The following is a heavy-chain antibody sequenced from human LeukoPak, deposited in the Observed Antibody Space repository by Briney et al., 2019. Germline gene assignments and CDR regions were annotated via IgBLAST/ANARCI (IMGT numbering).Heavy chain of an antibody. Sequence: GGSLRLSCAASGFTFSSYSMNWVRQAPGKGLEWVSSISSSSSDIYYADSVKGRFTISRDNANNSLYLQMNSLRAEDTAVYYCARVGYGWLYDYVWGSNDYWGQGTLVTVSS. CDR1: GFTFSSYS. D-gene: IGHD3-16*01. J-gene: IGHJ4*02. CDR3: ARVGYGWLYDYVWGSNDY. CDR2: ISSSSSDI. V-gene: IGHV3-21*01.